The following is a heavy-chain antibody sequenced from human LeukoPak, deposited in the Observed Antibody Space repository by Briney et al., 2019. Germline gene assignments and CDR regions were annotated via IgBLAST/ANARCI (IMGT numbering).Heavy chain of an antibody. CDR3: ATNPMDV. D-gene: IGHD2-8*01. CDR2: ISWNSGSI. J-gene: IGHJ6*02. Sequence: PGRSLRLSCAASGFTFDDYAMHWVRQAPGKGLEWVSGISWNSGSIGYADSVKGRFTISRDNAKNSLYLQMNNLRAEDTAIYYCATNPMDVWGQGTTVTVSS. V-gene: IGHV3-9*01. CDR1: GFTFDDYA.